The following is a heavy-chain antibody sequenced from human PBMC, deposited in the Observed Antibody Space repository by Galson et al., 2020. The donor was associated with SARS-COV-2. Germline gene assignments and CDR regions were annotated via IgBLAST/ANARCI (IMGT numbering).Heavy chain of an antibody. CDR3: ARQGVNMIVLVTVPGWYFDL. J-gene: IGHJ2*01. CDR1: RYSISTTNY. CDR2: IYPSGST. V-gene: IGHV4-38-2*01. D-gene: IGHD3-22*01. Sequence: SATLSLTCAVSRYSISTTNYWGWVRQPPGKGLEWIGSIYPSGSTYYNPSLKSRVTISVDTSKNQFSLRLDSVTAADTALYYCARQGVNMIVLVTVPGWYFDLWGRGTLVTVSS.